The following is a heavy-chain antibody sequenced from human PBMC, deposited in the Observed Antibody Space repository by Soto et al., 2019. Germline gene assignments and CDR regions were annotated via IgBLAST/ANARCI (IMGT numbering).Heavy chain of an antibody. V-gene: IGHV4-34*02. CDR1: GESFIGYY. D-gene: IGHD5-12*01. J-gene: IGHJ5*02. CDR3: ARTDIVTTNWFAP. Sequence: QVHLQQWGAGLLKPSETLSLTCAVYGESFIGYYWTWIRQPPGKGLEWIGEINHRGSTNYNPALKSRVTISIATSKNQFSLTLTSVTAADTSVYYCARTDIVTTNWFAPWGQGTLVTVSS. CDR2: INHRGST.